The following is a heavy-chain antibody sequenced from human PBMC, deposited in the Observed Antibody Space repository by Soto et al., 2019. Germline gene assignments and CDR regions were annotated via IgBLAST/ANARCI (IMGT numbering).Heavy chain of an antibody. J-gene: IGHJ4*02. CDR3: ARGRPVDY. Sequence: GGSLRLSCAASGFIFSNYVMSWVRQAPGKGLEWVSSISDSGGTSYYADSVKGRFTISRDNSKNTLYLQMNSLRAEDTAIYYCARGRPVDYWGQGTQVTV. CDR1: GFIFSNYV. CDR2: ISDSGGTS. V-gene: IGHV3-23*01.